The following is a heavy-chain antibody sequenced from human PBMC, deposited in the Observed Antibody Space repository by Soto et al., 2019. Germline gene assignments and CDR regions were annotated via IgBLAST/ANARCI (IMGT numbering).Heavy chain of an antibody. D-gene: IGHD3-10*01. V-gene: IGHV3-30*18. CDR2: ISNDGTSK. Sequence: QVQLVESGGGVVQPGRSLRLSCAASGLTLSNYAMHWVRQAPGKGLEWVAVISNDGTSKYYADSVKGRFTISRDNSKNTLYLQMNSLRPEDMAVYYCAKPTIRANWYFDLWGRCTLVTMSS. CDR1: GLTLSNYA. CDR3: AKPTIRANWYFDL. J-gene: IGHJ2*01.